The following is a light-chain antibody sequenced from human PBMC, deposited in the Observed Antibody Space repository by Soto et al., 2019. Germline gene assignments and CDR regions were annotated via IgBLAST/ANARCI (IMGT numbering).Light chain of an antibody. CDR1: SGYSSYA. J-gene: IGLJ3*02. CDR3: QTWDTGIRV. CDR2: LAFDGSH. Sequence: QPVLTQSPSASASLGVSVNLTCTLSSGYSSYAIAWHQQQPMKGPRFLMKLAFDGSHSKGDGIPDRFSGSSSGAERYLTISSLQSEDEADYYCQTWDTGIRVFGGGTKVTVL. V-gene: IGLV4-69*01.